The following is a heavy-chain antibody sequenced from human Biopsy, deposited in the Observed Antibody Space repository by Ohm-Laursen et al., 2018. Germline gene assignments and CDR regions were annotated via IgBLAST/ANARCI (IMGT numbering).Heavy chain of an antibody. Sequence: SLRLSCAASGFTLSYYSMTWVRQAPGKGLEWVSAISDIGSSTFYSDSVKGRFTISRDNSKKTLYLQMNSLRAEDTAIYYCAKDQPDLAVVVAAHWYFDLWGRGTLVTVSS. V-gene: IGHV3-23*01. D-gene: IGHD2-15*01. J-gene: IGHJ2*01. CDR2: ISDIGSST. CDR3: AKDQPDLAVVVAAHWYFDL. CDR1: GFTLSYYS.